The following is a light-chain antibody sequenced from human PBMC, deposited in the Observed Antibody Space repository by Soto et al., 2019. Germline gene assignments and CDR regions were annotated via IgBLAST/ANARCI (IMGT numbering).Light chain of an antibody. CDR3: ASWDDSLNGVV. J-gene: IGLJ2*01. V-gene: IGLV1-44*01. CDR2: SNN. Sequence: QPVLTQPPSASGTPGQRVSISCSGSNSNIGSNTVNWYQQVPGAAPKLLIYSNNQRPSGVPDRFSASKSATSASVAISGLQSEDEADYYCASWDDSLNGVVFGGGTKVTVL. CDR1: NSNIGSNT.